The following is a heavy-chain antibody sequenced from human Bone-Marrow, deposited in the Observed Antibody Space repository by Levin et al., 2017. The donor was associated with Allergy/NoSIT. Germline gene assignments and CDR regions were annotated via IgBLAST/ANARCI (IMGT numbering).Heavy chain of an antibody. Sequence: SQTLSLTCAISGDRVSSTSAAWSWIRQSPSRGLEWLGRTYYRSKWYNDYAESVKSRMIINPDTSKNQFSLQLNSVTPEDTAVYYCARTIDYGGNKFDCWGQGTLVTVSS. D-gene: IGHD4-23*01. V-gene: IGHV6-1*01. CDR2: TYYRSKWYN. CDR1: GDRVSSTSAA. J-gene: IGHJ4*02. CDR3: ARTIDYGGNKFDC.